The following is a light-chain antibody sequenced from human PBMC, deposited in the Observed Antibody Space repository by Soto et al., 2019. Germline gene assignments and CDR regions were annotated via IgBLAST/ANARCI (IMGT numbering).Light chain of an antibody. CDR3: QQYINSPWT. CDR2: AAS. Sequence: EIVLTQSPDTLSLSVGERATVSCRASQSVSSSLLAWYQQKPGQAPRLLISAASSRATGIPDRFSGSGSGTDFTLTISRLEPEDFAVYYCQQYINSPWTFGQGTK. V-gene: IGKV3-20*01. CDR1: QSVSSSL. J-gene: IGKJ1*01.